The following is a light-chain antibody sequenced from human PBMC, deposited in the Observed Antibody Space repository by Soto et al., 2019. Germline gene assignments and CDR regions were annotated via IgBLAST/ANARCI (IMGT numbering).Light chain of an antibody. V-gene: IGKV3-20*01. CDR3: PQYGSSPPWT. Sequence: EIVLTQSPGTLSLSPGERATLSCRASQSVSSSYLAWYQQKPGQAPRLLIYGASSRATGIPDRFSGSGSGTDFTITISSLELEDFAVYYCPQYGSSPPWTFGQGTKVEIK. CDR2: GAS. CDR1: QSVSSSY. J-gene: IGKJ1*01.